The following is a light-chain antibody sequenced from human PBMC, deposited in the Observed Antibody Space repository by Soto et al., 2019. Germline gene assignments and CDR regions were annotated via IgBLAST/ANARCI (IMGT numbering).Light chain of an antibody. CDR1: QNIDKW. CDR2: DAS. CDR3: QQYNSYWT. Sequence: DIQMTQSPSTLSASVGDRVVITCRASQNIDKWLAWYQQKPGKAPNFLIYDASTLESGVPSRFSGRGSGTEFTLIINNLQPDDFATFYCQQYNSYWTFGQGTKVDIK. V-gene: IGKV1-5*01. J-gene: IGKJ1*01.